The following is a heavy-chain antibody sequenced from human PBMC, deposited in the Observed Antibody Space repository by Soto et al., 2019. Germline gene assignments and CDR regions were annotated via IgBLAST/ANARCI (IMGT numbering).Heavy chain of an antibody. CDR1: GGSISSGGYY. J-gene: IGHJ6*02. CDR3: ARFWRGPAAIYYYYGMDV. Sequence: QVQLQESGPGLVKPSQTLSLTCTVSGGSISSGGYYWSWIRQHPGKGLEWLGYIYYSGSTYYNPSLKSRVTISVDTSKNQFSLKLSSVTAADTAVYYCARFWRGPAAIYYYYGMDVWDQGTTVTVSS. CDR2: IYYSGST. V-gene: IGHV4-31*03. D-gene: IGHD2-2*01.